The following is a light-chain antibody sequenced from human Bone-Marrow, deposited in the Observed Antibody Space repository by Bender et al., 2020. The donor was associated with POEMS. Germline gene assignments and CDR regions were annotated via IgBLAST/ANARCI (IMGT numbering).Light chain of an antibody. V-gene: IGLV3-21*02. Sequence: SYVLTQPPSVSVAPGPAARIACGGNNIGSRSVHWYQQKPGLAPVLVVYDDSDRPSGIPERFSGSNSGNTATLTISRVEAGDEADYSCQVWDTSSDLWVFGGGTKLTVL. CDR3: QVWDTSSDLWV. CDR2: DDS. J-gene: IGLJ3*02. CDR1: NIGSRS.